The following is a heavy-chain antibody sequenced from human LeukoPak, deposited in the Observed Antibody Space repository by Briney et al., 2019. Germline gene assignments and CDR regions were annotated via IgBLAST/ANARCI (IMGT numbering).Heavy chain of an antibody. CDR1: GGTFSSYA. J-gene: IGHJ6*03. V-gene: IGHV1-69*05. D-gene: IGHD6-19*01. Sequence: SAKVSCKASGGTFSSYAISWVRQAPGQGLEWMGGIIPIFGTANYAQKFQGRVTITTDESTSTAYMELSSLRSEDTAVYYCARGPYSSGWGYYYMDVWGKGTTVTVSS. CDR2: IIPIFGTA. CDR3: ARGPYSSGWGYYYMDV.